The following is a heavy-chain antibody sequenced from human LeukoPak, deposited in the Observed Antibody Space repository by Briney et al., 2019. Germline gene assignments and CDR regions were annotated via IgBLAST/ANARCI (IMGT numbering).Heavy chain of an antibody. D-gene: IGHD2/OR15-2a*01. Sequence: PGGSLRLSCAAPGFTFSDYAMHWVRQAPGKGLEWVAVIWYDGSNKYYTDSVKGRLTISRDNSKNTLYLQMNSLRAEDTAVYYCAREGPRGNSQFDYWGQGTLVTVSS. CDR2: IWYDGSNK. CDR3: AREGPRGNSQFDY. V-gene: IGHV3-33*08. J-gene: IGHJ4*02. CDR1: GFTFSDYA.